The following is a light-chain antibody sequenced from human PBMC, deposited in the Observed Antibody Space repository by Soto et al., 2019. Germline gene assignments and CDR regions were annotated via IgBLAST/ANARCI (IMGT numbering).Light chain of an antibody. CDR3: SSYTNSSNRV. J-gene: IGLJ3*02. Sequence: QSVLTQPASVSGSPGQSITISCTGTSSDVVGSNYVSWFQHHPGKAPKLMIYEGSNRPSGVSNRFSGSKSGNTASLTISGLQAEDEADYYCSSYTNSSNRVFGGGTKLTVL. CDR1: SSDVVGSNY. V-gene: IGLV2-14*01. CDR2: EGS.